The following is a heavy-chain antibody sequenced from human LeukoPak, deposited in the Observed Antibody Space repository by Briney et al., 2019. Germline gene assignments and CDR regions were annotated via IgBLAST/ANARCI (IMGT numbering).Heavy chain of an antibody. Sequence: PGGSLRLSCAASGFTFSSYSMHWVRQAPGKGLEWVAVISHDGGNKYYGDSVKGRFTISRDNSKNTLYLQMSSLRADDTAVYYCARAFDYPHYFFNYWGQGTLVTVSS. CDR2: ISHDGGNK. CDR3: ARAFDYPHYFFNY. D-gene: IGHD3-9*01. V-gene: IGHV3-30-3*01. CDR1: GFTFSSYS. J-gene: IGHJ4*02.